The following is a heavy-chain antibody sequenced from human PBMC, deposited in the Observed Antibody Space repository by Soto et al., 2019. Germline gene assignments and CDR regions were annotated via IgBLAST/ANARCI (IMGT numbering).Heavy chain of an antibody. CDR1: GVTFSTFD. Sequence: GGSLRLSCAASGVTFSTFDMHWVRQAPGKGLEWVARIWSDGRRAFYADFVQGRFFISRDNSRNTLYLQMNSLRAEDTAVYSCAGEHRWGNYDMDVWGQGTTVTVPS. J-gene: IGHJ6*02. V-gene: IGHV3-33*01. D-gene: IGHD3-16*01. CDR2: IWSDGRRA. CDR3: AGEHRWGNYDMDV.